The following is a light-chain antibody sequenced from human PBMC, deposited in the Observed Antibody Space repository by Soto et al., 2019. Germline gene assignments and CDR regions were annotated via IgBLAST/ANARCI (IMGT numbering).Light chain of an antibody. CDR2: DVS. CDR3: QQCNSFWT. V-gene: IGKV1-5*01. Sequence: DIQMTQSPSALSASVGDRVTITCRASQSISSWLAWYQQKPGKAPKLLIYDVSNLESGVPSRFSGSGSGTEFTLNISSLQPDDSATYYCQQCNSFWTFGQGTKVEIK. CDR1: QSISSW. J-gene: IGKJ1*01.